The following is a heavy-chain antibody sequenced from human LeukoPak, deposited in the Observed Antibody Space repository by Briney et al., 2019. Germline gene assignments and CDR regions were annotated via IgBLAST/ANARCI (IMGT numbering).Heavy chain of an antibody. CDR3: ARHLLSGNYYYYHMDV. V-gene: IGHV4-39*01. D-gene: IGHD3-10*01. J-gene: IGHJ6*04. Sequence: PSETLSLTCSVSGGSVSNNYWGWIRQPPEKGWEWIGAMYYSGGSTYNPSLKTRVTISVDTSKNQFSLRLTSVTAADTAVYYCARHLLSGNYYYYHMDVWGRGTTVTVSS. CDR1: GGSVSNNY. CDR2: MYYSGGS.